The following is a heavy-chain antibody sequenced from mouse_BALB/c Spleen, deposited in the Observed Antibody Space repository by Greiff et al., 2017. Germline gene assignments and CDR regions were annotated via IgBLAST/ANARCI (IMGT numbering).Heavy chain of an antibody. CDR1: GYSFTGYN. V-gene: IGHV1-39*01. CDR2: IEPYYGGT. CDR3: ARDRDDDAPFAY. Sequence: VHVKQSGPELEKPGASVKISCKASGYSFTGYNMNWVKQSNGKSLEWIGNIEPYYGGTSYNQKFKGKATLTVDKSSSTAYMQLKSLTSEDSAVYYCARDRDDDAPFAYWGQGTLVTVSA. D-gene: IGHD2-12*01. J-gene: IGHJ3*01.